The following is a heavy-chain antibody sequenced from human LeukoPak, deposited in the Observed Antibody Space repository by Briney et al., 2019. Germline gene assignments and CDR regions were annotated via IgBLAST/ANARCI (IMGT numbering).Heavy chain of an antibody. CDR2: IRYDGSNK. V-gene: IGHV3-30*02. CDR1: GFTFSSYG. J-gene: IGHJ4*02. CDR3: AKDFGYSGSYYDY. Sequence: GGSLRLSCAASGFTFSSYGMHWVRQAPGKGLEWVAFIRYDGSNKYYADSVKGRFTISRDNSKNTLYLQMNSLRAEDTAVYYCAKDFGYSGSYYDYWGRGTLVTVSS. D-gene: IGHD1-26*01.